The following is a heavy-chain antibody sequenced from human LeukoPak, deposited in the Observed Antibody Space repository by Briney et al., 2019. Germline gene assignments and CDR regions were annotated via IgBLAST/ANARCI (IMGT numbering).Heavy chain of an antibody. J-gene: IGHJ4*02. D-gene: IGHD2-2*01. CDR2: ISGSGDST. V-gene: IGHV3-23*01. Sequence: PGGSLRLSCAASGFTFSSYAMSWVRQAPGKGLEWVSTISGSGDSTYYADSVKGRFTISRDNSKNTLHLQMNSLRAEDTAVYYCAKGGTGYCSSTSCLYYFDYWGRGTLVTVSS. CDR3: AKGGTGYCSSTSCLYYFDY. CDR1: GFTFSSYA.